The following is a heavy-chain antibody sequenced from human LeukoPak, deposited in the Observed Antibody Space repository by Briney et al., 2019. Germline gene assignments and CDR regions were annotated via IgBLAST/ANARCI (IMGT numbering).Heavy chain of an antibody. CDR3: ARVGSGYDFFDY. J-gene: IGHJ4*02. V-gene: IGHV4-59*12. CDR1: GGSISSYY. D-gene: IGHD3/OR15-3a*01. CDR2: IYYSGST. Sequence: SETLSLTCTVSGGSISSYYWSWIRQPPGKGMEWIGFIYYSGSTHYNPSLKSRVTLSVDTSKNQFSLKLNFVTAADTAVYYCARVGSGYDFFDYWGQGTLVTVSS.